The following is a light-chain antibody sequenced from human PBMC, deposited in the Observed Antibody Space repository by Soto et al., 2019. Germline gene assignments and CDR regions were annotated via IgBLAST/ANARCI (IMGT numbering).Light chain of an antibody. J-gene: IGKJ1*01. CDR2: GAS. V-gene: IGKV3-15*01. Sequence: EIVMTQSPATLSVSPGERATLSCRASQSVSSNLAWYHQKPGQPPRLLIYGASTRATGIPARFSGSGSGTEFTLTIRSLQSEDFAVYYCQRYSNWPQTFGQGTKVVIK. CDR1: QSVSSN. CDR3: QRYSNWPQT.